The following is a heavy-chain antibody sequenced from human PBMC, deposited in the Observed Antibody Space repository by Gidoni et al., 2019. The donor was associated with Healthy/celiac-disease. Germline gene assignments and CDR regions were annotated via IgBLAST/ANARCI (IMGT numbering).Heavy chain of an antibody. CDR3: ARNIVVVVAATHYYYYYGMDV. J-gene: IGHJ6*02. CDR1: GGTFSSYA. V-gene: IGHV1-69*01. Sequence: QVQLVQPGAEVKKPGSSVKVSCKASGGTFSSYAISWVRQAPGQGLEWMGGIIPIFGTANYAQKFQGRVTITADESTSTAYMELSSLRSEDTAVYYCARNIVVVVAATHYYYYYGMDVWGQGTTVTVSS. D-gene: IGHD2-15*01. CDR2: IIPIFGTA.